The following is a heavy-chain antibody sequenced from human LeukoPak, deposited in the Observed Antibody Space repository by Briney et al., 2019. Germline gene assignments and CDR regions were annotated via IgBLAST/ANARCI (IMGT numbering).Heavy chain of an antibody. J-gene: IGHJ4*02. CDR1: GYTFTSYG. D-gene: IGHD5-12*01. CDR2: ISAYNGNT. Sequence: ASVKVSCKASGYTFTSYGISWVRQAPGQGLEWMGWISAYNGNTNYAQKLQGRVTMTTDTSTSTAYMELRSLRSDDTAVYYCARERRGYSGYGSRVFDYWGQGTLVTVSS. V-gene: IGHV1-18*01. CDR3: ARERRGYSGYGSRVFDY.